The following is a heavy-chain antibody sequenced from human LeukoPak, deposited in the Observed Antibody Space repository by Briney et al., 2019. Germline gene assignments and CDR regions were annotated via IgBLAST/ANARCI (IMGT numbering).Heavy chain of an antibody. CDR2: IYTSGST. CDR3: AVARRRGSGSYLFDDAFDI. D-gene: IGHD3-10*01. J-gene: IGHJ3*02. Sequence: SETLSLTCTVSGGSISSYYWSWIRQPAGKGLEWIGRIYTSGSTNYNPSLKSRVTMSVDTSKNQFSLKLSSVTAADTAVYYCAVARRRGSGSYLFDDAFDIWGQGTMVTVSS. V-gene: IGHV4-4*07. CDR1: GGSISSYY.